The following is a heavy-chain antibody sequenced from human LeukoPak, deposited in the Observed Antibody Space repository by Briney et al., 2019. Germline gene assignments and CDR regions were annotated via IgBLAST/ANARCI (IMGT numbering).Heavy chain of an antibody. CDR3: ARAKNYGYPYYYYMDV. CDR2: INPNSGGT. Sequence: ASVKVSCKASGYTFTGYYMHWVRQAPGQGLEWMRWINPNSGGTNYAQKFQGRVTMTRDTSISTAYMELSRLRSDDTAVYYCARAKNYGYPYYYYMDVRGKGTTVTVSS. D-gene: IGHD5-18*01. J-gene: IGHJ6*03. CDR1: GYTFTGYY. V-gene: IGHV1-2*02.